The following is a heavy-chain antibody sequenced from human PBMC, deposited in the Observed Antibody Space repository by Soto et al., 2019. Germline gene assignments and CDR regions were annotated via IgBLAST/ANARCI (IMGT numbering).Heavy chain of an antibody. Sequence: PSETLSLTCSVSGDSISNNKWWSWVRQPPGKGLEWIGEMHHSGSIHYNASLKSRVTISVDTSKNQFSLKLSSVTAADTAVYYCAREWRDYYFDYWGQGTLVTVSS. CDR1: GDSISNNKW. CDR3: AREWRDYYFDY. CDR2: MHHSGSI. V-gene: IGHV4-4*02. J-gene: IGHJ4*02.